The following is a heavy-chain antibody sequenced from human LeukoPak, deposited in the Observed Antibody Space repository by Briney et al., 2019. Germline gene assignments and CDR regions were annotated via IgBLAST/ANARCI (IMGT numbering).Heavy chain of an antibody. Sequence: GGSLRLSCAASGFTFSSYGMHWVRQAPGKGLEWVAFIRYDGSNKYYADSVKGRFTISRDNSKNTLYLQMNSLRAEDTAVYYCAKDISGWYLNYFDYWGQGTLVTVSS. V-gene: IGHV3-30*02. CDR1: GFTFSSYG. J-gene: IGHJ4*02. CDR3: AKDISGWYLNYFDY. D-gene: IGHD6-19*01. CDR2: IRYDGSNK.